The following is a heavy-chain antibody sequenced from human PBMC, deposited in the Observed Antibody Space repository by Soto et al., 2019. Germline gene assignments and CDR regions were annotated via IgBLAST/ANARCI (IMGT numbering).Heavy chain of an antibody. CDR3: ARDAGRYCISTSCYSHFDY. V-gene: IGHV1-18*01. CDR2: ISCYNHDT. J-gene: IGHJ4*02. D-gene: IGHD2-2*01. CDR1: GYTYNRYG. Sequence: GASVKVSCKTSGYTYNRYGITWVRQAPGLGLEWLGWISCYNHDTRYAQKVQGRLSMATDTSTSTAYMELSRLRSDDTAVYYCARDAGRYCISTSCYSHFDYWAQGTLVTVSS.